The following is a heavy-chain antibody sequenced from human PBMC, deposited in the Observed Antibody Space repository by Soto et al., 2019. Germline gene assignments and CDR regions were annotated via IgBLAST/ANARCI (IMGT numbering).Heavy chain of an antibody. Sequence: PGESLKISFKSSGYSFTSYLISWVRQRPGKGLEWMGRIERSECYTNYSRSCQGHVTISADKCISTADLRWSSLKGSGNAMYYCARRDKSYYDSSGYYTSDVWGQGTTVTVSS. V-gene: IGHV5-10-1*01. CDR1: GYSFTSYL. D-gene: IGHD3-22*01. CDR3: ARRDKSYYDSSGYYTSDV. J-gene: IGHJ6*02. CDR2: IERSECYT.